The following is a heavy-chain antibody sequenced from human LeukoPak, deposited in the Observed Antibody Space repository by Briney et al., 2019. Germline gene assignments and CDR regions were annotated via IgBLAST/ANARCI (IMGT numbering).Heavy chain of an antibody. CDR2: INPNSGGT. J-gene: IGHJ5*02. Sequence: GASVKVPCKASGYTFTGYYMHWVRQAPGQGLEWMGWINPNSGGTNYAQKFQGRVTMTRDTSISTAYMELSRLRSDDTAVYYCARSPHPLRYFDWYNWFDPRGQGTLVTVSS. D-gene: IGHD3-9*01. V-gene: IGHV1-2*02. CDR3: ARSPHPLRYFDWYNWFDP. CDR1: GYTFTGYY.